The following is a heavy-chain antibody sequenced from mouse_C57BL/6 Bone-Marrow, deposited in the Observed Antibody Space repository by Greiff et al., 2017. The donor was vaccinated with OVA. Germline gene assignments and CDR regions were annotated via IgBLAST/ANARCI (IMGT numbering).Heavy chain of an antibody. V-gene: IGHV2-5*01. D-gene: IGHD2-4*01. Sequence: QVHVKQSGPGLVQPSQSLSITCTVSGFSLTSYGVHWVRQSPGKGLEWLGVIWRGGSTDYNAAFMSRLSITKDNSKSQVFFKMNSLQADDTAIYYCAKNFDYDEAWFAYWGQGTLVTVSA. CDR3: AKNFDYDEAWFAY. CDR1: GFSLTSYG. J-gene: IGHJ3*01. CDR2: IWRGGST.